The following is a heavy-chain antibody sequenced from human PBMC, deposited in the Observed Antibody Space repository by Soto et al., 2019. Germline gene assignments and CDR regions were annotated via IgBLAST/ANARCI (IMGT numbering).Heavy chain of an antibody. J-gene: IGHJ4*02. Sequence: ASVKVSCKASGYSFTSYGIGWVRRAPGQGLEWMGWVSAYNGNTNYAQKFQGRVTMTRDTSTTTAYMELSSLRSDDTAVYYCARRDLVPTGSCDYWGQGTLVTVSS. CDR3: ARRDLVPTGSCDY. V-gene: IGHV1-18*01. D-gene: IGHD1-1*01. CDR2: VSAYNGNT. CDR1: GYSFTSYG.